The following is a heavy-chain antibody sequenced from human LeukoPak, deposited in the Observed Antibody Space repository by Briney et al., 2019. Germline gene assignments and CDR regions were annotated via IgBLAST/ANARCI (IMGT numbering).Heavy chain of an antibody. CDR3: ARVYYDSSGYPGVDY. V-gene: IGHV4-59*12. D-gene: IGHD3-22*01. J-gene: IGHJ4*02. Sequence: PSETLSLTCTVSGGSIIGYYWNWIRQPPGKGLDWIGYIYHSGSTNYNPSLKSRVTISVDTSKTQISLKLSSVTAADAAVYYCARVYYDSSGYPGVDYWGQGTLVTVSS. CDR1: GGSIIGYY. CDR2: IYHSGST.